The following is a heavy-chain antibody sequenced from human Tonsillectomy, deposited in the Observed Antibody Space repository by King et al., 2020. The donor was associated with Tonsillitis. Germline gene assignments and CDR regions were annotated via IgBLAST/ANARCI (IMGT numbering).Heavy chain of an antibody. CDR2: SKSKTEGGTT. V-gene: IGHV3-15*01. D-gene: IGHD2-2*01. CDR1: GFSISNVW. Sequence: VQLVESGGGLVKPGGSLRLSCAASGFSISNVWMSWVRQAPGKGLDWVARSKSKTEGGTTDYAGAVKGRFMISRDDSSNTLYLQMNSLKTEDTAVYYCTTHPRHRSKIDYWGQGTLVTVSS. CDR3: TTHPRHRSKIDY. J-gene: IGHJ4*02.